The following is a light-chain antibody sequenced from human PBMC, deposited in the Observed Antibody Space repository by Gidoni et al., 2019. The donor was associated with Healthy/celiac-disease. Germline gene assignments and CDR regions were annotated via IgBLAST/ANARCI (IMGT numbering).Light chain of an antibody. V-gene: IGLV1-44*01. J-gene: IGLJ3*02. CDR3: AAWDDSLNGHWV. CDR1: SSNIGSNT. Sequence: QSVLTQPPSASGTPGLTVTISCSGSSSNIGSNTVNWYQQLPGTAPKLLIYSNNQRPSGVPDRFSGSKSGTSASLAISGLQSEDEADYYCAAWDDSLNGHWVFGGGTKLTVL. CDR2: SNN.